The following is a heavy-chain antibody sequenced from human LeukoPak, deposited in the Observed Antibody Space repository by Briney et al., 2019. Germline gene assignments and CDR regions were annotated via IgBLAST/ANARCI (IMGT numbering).Heavy chain of an antibody. J-gene: IGHJ6*02. V-gene: IGHV1-46*01. D-gene: IGHD3-3*01. CDR2: INPSGGST. CDR3: ARDVQYYDFWSGSRPSQYYGMDV. Sequence: ASVKVSCKASGYTSTSYYMHWVRQAPGQGLEWMGIINPSGGSTSYAQKFQGRVTMTRDTSTSTVYMELSSLRSEDTAVYYCARDVQYYDFWSGSRPSQYYGMDVWGQGTTVTVSS. CDR1: GYTSTSYY.